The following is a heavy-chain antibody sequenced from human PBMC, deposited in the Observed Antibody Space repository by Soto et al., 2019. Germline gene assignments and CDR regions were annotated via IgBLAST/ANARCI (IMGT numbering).Heavy chain of an antibody. CDR1: GGSISSSSYY. J-gene: IGHJ6*02. D-gene: IGHD4-4*01. Sequence: SETLSLTCTVSGGSISSSSYYWGWIRQPPGKGLEWIGSIYYSGSTYYNPSLKSRVTISVDTSKNQFSLKLSSVTAADTAVYYCARTQVDNDYSNSDYYYYGMDVWGQGTTVTVSS. V-gene: IGHV4-39*01. CDR3: ARTQVDNDYSNSDYYYYGMDV. CDR2: IYYSGST.